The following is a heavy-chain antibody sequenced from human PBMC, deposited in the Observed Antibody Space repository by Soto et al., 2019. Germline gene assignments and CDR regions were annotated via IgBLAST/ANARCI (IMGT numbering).Heavy chain of an antibody. CDR3: ARDHDSSGYYRFDY. V-gene: IGHV3-30-3*01. Sequence: GGSLRLSCAASGFTFSSYAMHWVRQAPGKGLEWVAVISYDGSNKYYADSVKGRFTISRDNSKNTLYLQMNSLRAEDTAVYYCARDHDSSGYYRFDYWGQGTLVTVS. CDR2: ISYDGSNK. D-gene: IGHD3-22*01. CDR1: GFTFSSYA. J-gene: IGHJ4*02.